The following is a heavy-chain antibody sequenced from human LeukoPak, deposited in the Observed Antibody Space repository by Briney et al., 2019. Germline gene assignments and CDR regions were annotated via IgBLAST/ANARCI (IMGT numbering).Heavy chain of an antibody. CDR1: GVSLSTSGVG. CDR2: IYWDDDS. CDR3: AHSQVFSYGSFHDAYDI. Sequence: SGPTLVNPTQTLTLTCSLSGVSLSTSGVGVGWIRQPPGKALEWLALIYWDDDSRYSPSLKSRLTIAKDTSKNQVFLTLTNMDSVDTATYYCAHSQVFSYGSFHDAYDIWGLGMLVTVSS. D-gene: IGHD5-18*01. J-gene: IGHJ3*02. V-gene: IGHV2-5*02.